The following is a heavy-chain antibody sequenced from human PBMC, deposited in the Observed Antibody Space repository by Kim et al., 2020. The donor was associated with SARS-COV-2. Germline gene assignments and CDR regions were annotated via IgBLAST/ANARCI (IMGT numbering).Heavy chain of an antibody. CDR3: ARDPDGYSSSATFFDY. CDR2: ISSSSSYI. V-gene: IGHV3-21*01. CDR1: GFTFSSYS. Sequence: GGSLRLSCAASGFTFSSYSMNWVRQAPGKGLEWVSSISSSSSYIYYADSVKGRFTISRDNAKNSLYLQMNSLRAEDTAVYYCARDPDGYSSSATFFDYWGQGTLVTVSS. D-gene: IGHD6-6*01. J-gene: IGHJ4*02.